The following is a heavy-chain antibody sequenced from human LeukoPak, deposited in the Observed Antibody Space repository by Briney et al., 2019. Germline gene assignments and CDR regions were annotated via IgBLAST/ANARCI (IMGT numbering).Heavy chain of an antibody. CDR3: ARVIYHLVFAY. V-gene: IGHV3-53*04. D-gene: IGHD2-2*01. J-gene: IGHJ4*02. Sequence: GGSLRLSCAASGLTVSSNYMSWVRQAPGRGLEWVSVIYAGGRKYYADSVKGRLTISSHNSNNTLHHQINNLIPEDQAVYYYARVIYHLVFAYGGQGTLVRVSS. CDR1: GLTVSSNY. CDR2: IYAGGRK.